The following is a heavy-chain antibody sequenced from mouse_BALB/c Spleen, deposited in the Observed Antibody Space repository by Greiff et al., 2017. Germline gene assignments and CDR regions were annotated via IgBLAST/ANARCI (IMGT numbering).Heavy chain of an antibody. Sequence: QVQLQQPGAELVRPGASVKLSCKASGYTFTSYWINWVKQRPGQGLEWIGNIYPSDSYTNYNQKFKDKATLTVDKSSSTAYMQLSSPTSEDSAVYYCTRSRQYYFDYWGQGTTLTVSS. V-gene: IGHV1-69*02. CDR3: TRSRQYYFDY. D-gene: IGHD2-12*01. CDR2: IYPSDSYT. J-gene: IGHJ2*01. CDR1: GYTFTSYW.